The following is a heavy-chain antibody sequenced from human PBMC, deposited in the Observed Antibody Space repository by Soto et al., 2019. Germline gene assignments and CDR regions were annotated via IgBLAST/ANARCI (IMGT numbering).Heavy chain of an antibody. Sequence: ASVKVSCKASGGTFSSYAISWVRQAPGQGLEWMGGIIPIFGTANYAQKFQGRVTITADESTSTADMELSSLRSEDTAVYYCARVYGPGYFDYWGQGTLVTVSS. V-gene: IGHV1-69*13. J-gene: IGHJ4*02. CDR1: GGTFSSYA. D-gene: IGHD3-10*01. CDR3: ARVYGPGYFDY. CDR2: IIPIFGTA.